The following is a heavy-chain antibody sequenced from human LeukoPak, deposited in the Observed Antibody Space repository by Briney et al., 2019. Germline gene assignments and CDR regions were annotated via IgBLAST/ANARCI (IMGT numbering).Heavy chain of an antibody. D-gene: IGHD2-21*01. CDR2: INPNSGDT. CDR1: GYSFTGYY. CDR3: ARLLSERGGY. Sequence: ASVKVSCKASGYSFTGYYMHWVRQAPGQGLEWMGWINPNSGDTKYAQKFQGRVTMTRDTSISTAYMELSRLRSDDTAVYYCARLLSERGGYWGQGTLVTVSS. J-gene: IGHJ4*02. V-gene: IGHV1-2*02.